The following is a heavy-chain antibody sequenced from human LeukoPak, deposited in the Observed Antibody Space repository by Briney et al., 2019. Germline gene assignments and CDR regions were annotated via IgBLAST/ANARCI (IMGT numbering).Heavy chain of an antibody. Sequence: GRSLRLSCTASGFTFSSYGMHWVRQAPGKGLEWVANIKQDGSEKYYVDSVKGRFTISRDNAKNSLYLQMNSLRAEDTAVYYCATPTAGTWHFDYWGQGTLVTVSS. CDR1: GFTFSSYG. CDR3: ATPTAGTWHFDY. CDR2: IKQDGSEK. D-gene: IGHD6-13*01. J-gene: IGHJ4*02. V-gene: IGHV3-7*01.